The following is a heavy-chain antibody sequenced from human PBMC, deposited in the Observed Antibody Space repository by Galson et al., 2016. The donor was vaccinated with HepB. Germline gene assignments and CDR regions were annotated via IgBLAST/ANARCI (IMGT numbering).Heavy chain of an antibody. V-gene: IGHV1-69*06. J-gene: IGHJ6*02. Sequence: QSGAEVKQPGSSVKVSCEAFGDTFNNDAITWVRQAPGQGLEWMGGIIPMFGTAKYAQRFQGRVKITADKSTSTAYMELSSLRSEDTAVYFCARGESARDCYGLNSYDVMDVWGQGTTVTVSS. CDR1: GDTFNNDA. CDR2: IIPMFGTA. D-gene: IGHD2-21*02. CDR3: ARGESARDCYGLNSYDVMDV.